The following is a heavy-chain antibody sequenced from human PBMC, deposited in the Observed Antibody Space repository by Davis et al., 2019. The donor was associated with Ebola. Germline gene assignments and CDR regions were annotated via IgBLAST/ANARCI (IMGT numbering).Heavy chain of an antibody. CDR2: IIPILGIA. J-gene: IGHJ5*02. CDR3: ARERFNWFDP. V-gene: IGHV1-69*04. D-gene: IGHD3-3*01. CDR1: GGTFSSYA. Sequence: SSVTVSCPASGGTFSSYAISWVRQAPGQGLEWMGRIIPILGIANYAQKFQGRVTITADKSTSTAYMELSSLRSEDTAVYYCARERFNWFDPWGQGTLVTVSS.